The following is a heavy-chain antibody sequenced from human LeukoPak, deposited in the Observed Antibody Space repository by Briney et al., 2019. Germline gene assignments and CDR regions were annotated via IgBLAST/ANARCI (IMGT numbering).Heavy chain of an antibody. V-gene: IGHV4-39*01. D-gene: IGHD6-13*01. J-gene: IGHJ5*02. CDR1: GGSISSSSYY. CDR2: IYYSGST. CDR3: ARSGIAAAGSPIDP. Sequence: PSETLSLTCTVSGGSISSSSYYWGWIRQPPGKGLEWIGSIYYSGSTYYNPSLKSRVTISVDTSKNQFSLKLSSVTAADTAVYYCARSGIAAAGSPIDPWGQGTLVTVSS.